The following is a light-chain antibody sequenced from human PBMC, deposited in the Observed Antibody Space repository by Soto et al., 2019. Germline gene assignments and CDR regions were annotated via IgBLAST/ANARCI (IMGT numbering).Light chain of an antibody. CDR3: QQYGSSPT. CDR2: DVS. J-gene: IGKJ1*01. CDR1: QSVISNY. Sequence: DIVLTQSPGTLSLSPGERATLSCRSSQSVISNYLAWYQQKPDQAPRLVIYDVSGRATGIPDRFSGSGYGTDFTLTISRLEPEDFEVYYCQQYGSSPTFGQGTKVEIK. V-gene: IGKV3-20*01.